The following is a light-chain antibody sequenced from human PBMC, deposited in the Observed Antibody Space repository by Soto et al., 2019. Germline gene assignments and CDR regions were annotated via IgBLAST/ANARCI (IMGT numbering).Light chain of an antibody. CDR3: QQYGSSGT. CDR1: QSVSSSY. Sequence: EIVLTQSPGTLSLSPGERATLSCRASQSVSSSYLAWYQQKPGQAPRLLIYGASSRATGIPDRFSGSGSGTVFTLTISRLEPEDFAVYYCQQYGSSGTFGQGTKMDIK. CDR2: GAS. J-gene: IGKJ1*01. V-gene: IGKV3-20*01.